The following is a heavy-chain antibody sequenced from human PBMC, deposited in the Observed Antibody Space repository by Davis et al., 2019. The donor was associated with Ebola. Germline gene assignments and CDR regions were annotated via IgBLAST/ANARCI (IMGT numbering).Heavy chain of an antibody. Sequence: GESLIISCAASGFTFSSYAMSWVRQAPGKGLEWVSAISGSGGSTYYADSVKGRFTISRDNAKNSLYLQMNSLRAEDTAVYYCARARTRYSGYDDYWGQGTLVTVSS. CDR3: ARARTRYSGYDDY. D-gene: IGHD5-12*01. V-gene: IGHV3-23*01. J-gene: IGHJ4*02. CDR2: ISGSGGST. CDR1: GFTFSSYA.